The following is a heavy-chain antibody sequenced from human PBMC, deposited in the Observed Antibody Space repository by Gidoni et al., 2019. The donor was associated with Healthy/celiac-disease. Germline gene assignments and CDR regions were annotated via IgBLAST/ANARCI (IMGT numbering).Heavy chain of an antibody. Sequence: EVQLVESGGGLVQPGGSLSLSCAASGFTFSSYEMNWVRQAPGKGLEWVSYISSSGSTIYYADSVKGRFTISRDNAKNSLYLQMNSLRAEDTAVYYCVGAAADLYYFDYWGQGTLVTVSS. CDR2: ISSSGSTI. CDR1: GFTFSSYE. CDR3: VGAAADLYYFDY. J-gene: IGHJ4*02. D-gene: IGHD6-13*01. V-gene: IGHV3-48*03.